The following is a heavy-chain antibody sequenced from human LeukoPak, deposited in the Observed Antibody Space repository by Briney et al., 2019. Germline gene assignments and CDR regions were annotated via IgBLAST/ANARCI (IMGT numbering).Heavy chain of an antibody. CDR3: ARSPHDSSGYYHY. V-gene: IGHV4-31*11. CDR2: IYYSGST. CDR1: GGSFSGYY. D-gene: IGHD3-22*01. J-gene: IGHJ4*02. Sequence: SETLSLTCAVYGGSFSGYYWSWIRQHPGKGLEWIGYIYYSGSTYYNPSLKSRVTISVDTSKNQFSLKLSSVTAADTAVYYCARSPHDSSGYYHYWGQGTLVTVSS.